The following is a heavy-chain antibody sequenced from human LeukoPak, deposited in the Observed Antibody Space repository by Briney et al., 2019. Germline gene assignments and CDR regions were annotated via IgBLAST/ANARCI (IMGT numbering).Heavy chain of an antibody. CDR2: ISGDLRYI. Sequence: GGSVRLSCAASGFTFSSYSINWVRQAPGKGLEWVSSISGDLRYISYADSVKGRFTISRDNAKTSVFLQVNSLRAEDTAVYYCTKTDGHSCFFPHWGQGTLVTVSS. CDR1: GFTFSSYS. V-gene: IGHV3-21*01. D-gene: IGHD2-2*01. J-gene: IGHJ1*01. CDR3: TKTDGHSCFFPH.